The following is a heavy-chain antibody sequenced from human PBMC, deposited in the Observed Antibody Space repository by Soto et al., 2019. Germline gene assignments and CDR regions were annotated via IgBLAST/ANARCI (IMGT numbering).Heavy chain of an antibody. CDR1: GYTFTSYY. CDR3: ARDLREVYDSSGYYDY. D-gene: IGHD3-22*01. Sequence: VASVKVSCKASGYTFTSYYMHWVRQAPGQGLEWMGIINPSGGSTSYAQKFQGRVTMTRDTSTSTVYMELSSLRSEDTAVYYCARDLREVYDSSGYYDYWGQGTLVTVSS. CDR2: INPSGGST. J-gene: IGHJ4*02. V-gene: IGHV1-46*01.